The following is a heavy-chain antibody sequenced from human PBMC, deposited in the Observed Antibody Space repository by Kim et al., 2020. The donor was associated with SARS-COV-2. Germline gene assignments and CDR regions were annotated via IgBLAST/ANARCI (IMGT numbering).Heavy chain of an antibody. CDR3: ARVMGWQEGSVTMKMLDY. CDR1: GFTFSSYS. D-gene: IGHD4-17*01. CDR2: ISSSSSYI. Sequence: GGSLRLSCAASGFTFSSYSMNWVRQAPGKGLEWVSSISSSSSYIYYADSVKGRFTISRDNAKNSLYLQMNSLRAEDTAVYYCARVMGWQEGSVTMKMLDYWGQGTLVTVSS. V-gene: IGHV3-21*01. J-gene: IGHJ4*02.